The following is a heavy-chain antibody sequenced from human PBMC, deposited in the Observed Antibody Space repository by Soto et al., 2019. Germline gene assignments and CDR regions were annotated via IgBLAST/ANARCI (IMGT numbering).Heavy chain of an antibody. J-gene: IGHJ6*02. CDR3: ARARYDFFDYYYYGMDV. D-gene: IGHD3-3*01. CDR2: VHYSGST. Sequence: PSETLSLTCTVSGGSISSYYWSWIRQPPGKGLEWIGYVHYSGSTNYNPSLKSRVTISVDTSKNQFSLKLSSVTAADTAVYYCARARYDFFDYYYYGMDVWGQGTTVTVSS. V-gene: IGHV4-59*01. CDR1: GGSISSYY.